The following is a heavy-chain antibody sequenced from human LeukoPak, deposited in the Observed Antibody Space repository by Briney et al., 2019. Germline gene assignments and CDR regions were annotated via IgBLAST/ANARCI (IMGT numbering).Heavy chain of an antibody. J-gene: IGHJ3*02. CDR2: ISGSGGST. V-gene: IGHV3-23*01. CDR1: GFTFSSYA. D-gene: IGHD3-22*01. CDR3: ATRSGYYVVGAFDI. Sequence: GGSLGLSCAASGFTFSSYAMSWVRQAPGKGLEWVSAISGSGGSTYYADSVKGRFTISRDNSKNTLYLQMNSLRAEDTAVYYCATRSGYYVVGAFDIWGQGTMVTVSS.